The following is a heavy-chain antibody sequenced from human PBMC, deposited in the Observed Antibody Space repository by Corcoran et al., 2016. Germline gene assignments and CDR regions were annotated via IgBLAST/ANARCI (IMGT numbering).Heavy chain of an antibody. CDR3: ARDGQGYYGSGGPLYYYGMDV. D-gene: IGHD3-10*01. V-gene: IGHV4-39*07. CDR1: GGSISSSSYY. J-gene: IGHJ6*02. Sequence: QLQLQESGPGLVKPSETLSLTCTVSGGSISSSSYYWGWIRQPPGKGLEWIGSIYYSGSTYYNPSLKSRVTISVDTSKNQFPLKLSSVTAADTAVYYCARDGQGYYGSGGPLYYYGMDVWGQGTTVTVSS. CDR2: IYYSGST.